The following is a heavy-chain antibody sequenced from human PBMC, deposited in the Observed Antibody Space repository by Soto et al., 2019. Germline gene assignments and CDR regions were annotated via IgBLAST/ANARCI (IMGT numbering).Heavy chain of an antibody. D-gene: IGHD6-6*01. CDR1: GGSISSSNW. CDR2: IYRSGST. V-gene: IGHV4-4*02. Sequence: SETLSLTCAVSGGSISSSNWWSWVRQPPGKGLEWIGEIYRSGSTNYNPSLKSRVTISVDKSKNQFSLKLSSVTAADTAVYYCARGSLAARPVSDYWGQGTLVTVSS. CDR3: ARGSLAARPVSDY. J-gene: IGHJ4*02.